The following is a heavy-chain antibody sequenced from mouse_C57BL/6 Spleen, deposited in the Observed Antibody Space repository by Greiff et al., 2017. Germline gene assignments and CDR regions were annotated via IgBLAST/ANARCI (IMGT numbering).Heavy chain of an antibody. Sequence: VQLQQPGAELVKPGASVKLSCKASGYTFTSYWMHWVKQRPGQGLEWIGMIHPNSGSTNYNEKFKSKATLTVDKSSSTAYMQLSSLTSEDSAVYYCASEAAQATGYAMDYWGQGTSVTVSS. V-gene: IGHV1-64*01. D-gene: IGHD3-2*02. CDR3: ASEAAQATGYAMDY. J-gene: IGHJ4*01. CDR2: IHPNSGST. CDR1: GYTFTSYW.